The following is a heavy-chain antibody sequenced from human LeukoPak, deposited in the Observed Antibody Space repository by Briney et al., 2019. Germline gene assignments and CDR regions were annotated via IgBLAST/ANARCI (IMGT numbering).Heavy chain of an antibody. CDR1: GFTFDDYG. D-gene: IGHD5-18*01. CDR3: ARDRGYSYGHDAFDI. V-gene: IGHV3-20*04. CDR2: INWNGGST. J-gene: IGHJ3*02. Sequence: GGSLRLSCAASGFTFDDYGMSWVRQAPGKGLEWVSGINWNGGSTGYADSVKGRFTISRDNAKNSLYLQMNSLRAEDTALYYCARDRGYSYGHDAFDIWGQGTMVTVSS.